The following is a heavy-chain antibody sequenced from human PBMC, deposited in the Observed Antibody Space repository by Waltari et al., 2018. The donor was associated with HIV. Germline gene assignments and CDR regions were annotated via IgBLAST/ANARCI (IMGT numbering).Heavy chain of an antibody. Sequence: QVQLVQSGAEVKKPGASVKVSCKASGTTFTGYYMHWVLQAPRQGLEWMGRINPNSGGTTYAQQFQGRVTMTRDTSISTAYMELSRLSSDDRAVYYCAREGARMTTMIYYYYGMDVWGQGTTVTVSS. CDR3: AREGARMTTMIYYYYGMDV. CDR2: INPNSGGT. J-gene: IGHJ6*02. V-gene: IGHV1-2*06. CDR1: GTTFTGYY. D-gene: IGHD4-4*01.